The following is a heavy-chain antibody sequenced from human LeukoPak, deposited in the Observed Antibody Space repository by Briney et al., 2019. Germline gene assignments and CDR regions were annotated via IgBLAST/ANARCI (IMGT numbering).Heavy chain of an antibody. J-gene: IGHJ4*02. V-gene: IGHV4-30-2*01. CDR2: IYHSGST. Sequence: SQTLSLTCTVSGGSISSGGYYWSWIRQPPGKGLEWIGYIYHSGSTYYNPSLKSRVTISVDRSKNQFSLKLSSVTAADTAVYYCATHPRSPSRITIFGVSIGHYCWGQGTLVTVSS. CDR1: GGSISSGGYY. CDR3: ATHPRSPSRITIFGVSIGHYC. D-gene: IGHD3-3*01.